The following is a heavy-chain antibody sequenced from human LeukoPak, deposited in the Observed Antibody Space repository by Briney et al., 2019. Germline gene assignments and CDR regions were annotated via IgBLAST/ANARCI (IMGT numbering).Heavy chain of an antibody. J-gene: IGHJ3*02. CDR2: IRYDGSNK. V-gene: IGHV3-30*02. D-gene: IGHD3-3*01. CDR3: AKSLDYDFWSGSFGAFDI. CDR1: GFTFSSYG. Sequence: GGSLRLSCAASGFTFSSYGMHWVRQAPGKGLEWVAFIRYDGSNKYYADSVKGRFTISRDNSKNTLYLQMNSLRAEDTAVYYCAKSLDYDFWSGSFGAFDIWGQGTMVTVSS.